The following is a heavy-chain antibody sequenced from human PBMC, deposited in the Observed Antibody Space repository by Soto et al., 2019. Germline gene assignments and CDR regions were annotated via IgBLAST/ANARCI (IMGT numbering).Heavy chain of an antibody. V-gene: IGHV3-73*01. J-gene: IGHJ4*02. CDR1: GFTFSGSA. CDR3: TRTLGMDGDYFDY. Sequence: GGSLRLSCAASGFTFSGSAMHWVRQASGKGLEWVGRIRSKANSYATAYAASVKGRFTISRDDSKNTAYLQMNSLKTEDTAVYYCTRTLGMDGDYFDYWGQGTLVTVSS. D-gene: IGHD2-8*01. CDR2: IRSKANSYAT.